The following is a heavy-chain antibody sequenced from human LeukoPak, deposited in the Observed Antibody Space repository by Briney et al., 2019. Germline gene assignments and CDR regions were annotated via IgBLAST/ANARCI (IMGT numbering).Heavy chain of an antibody. J-gene: IGHJ4*02. CDR3: ARGSITMPAAPFDY. CDR1: GGSISSYH. CDR2: ISYSGST. Sequence: PSETLSLTCTVSGGSISSYHWSWIRQPPGKGLEWIGYISYSGSTNYNPSPKSRVTMSLDTFKTEFSLRLTAVTAADTAVYYCARGSITMPAAPFDYWGQGTLVTVSS. D-gene: IGHD3-10*01. V-gene: IGHV4-59*12.